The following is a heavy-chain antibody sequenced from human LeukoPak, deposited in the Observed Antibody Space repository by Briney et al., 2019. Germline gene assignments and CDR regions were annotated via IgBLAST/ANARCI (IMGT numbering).Heavy chain of an antibody. CDR2: IYSSGTT. D-gene: IGHD3-3*01. V-gene: IGHV4-39*01. CDR1: GDSISSSNYY. J-gene: IGHJ4*02. Sequence: SETLSLTCNVSGDSISSSNYYWAWIRQPPGKGLEWIGNIYSSGTTHFSPSLRGRLTMSADNSKNQLFLKMISVTAADTAVYYCARHNMDLSDFDFWGQGTLVTVSS. CDR3: ARHNMDLSDFDF.